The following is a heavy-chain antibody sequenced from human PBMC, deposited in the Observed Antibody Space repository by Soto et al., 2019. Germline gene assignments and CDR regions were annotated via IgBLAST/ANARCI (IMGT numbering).Heavy chain of an antibody. D-gene: IGHD2-2*01. J-gene: IGHJ4*02. CDR3: AKDGSTTWNFYFDS. V-gene: IGHV3-23*01. Sequence: GGSLRLSCAASGFTFSRYAMSWVRQAPGKGLEWVSAITGSGHSTYYADSVKGRFTISRDNSKSTLYLQMNSLRADDTALYYCAKDGSTTWNFYFDSWGQGILVTVSS. CDR2: ITGSGHST. CDR1: GFTFSRYA.